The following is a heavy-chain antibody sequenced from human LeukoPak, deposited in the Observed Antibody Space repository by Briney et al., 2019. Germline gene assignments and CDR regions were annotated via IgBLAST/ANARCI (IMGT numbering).Heavy chain of an antibody. Sequence: PSETLSLTCTVSGGSISSYYWSWIRQPPGKGLEWIGYIYYSGSTNYNPSLKSRVTISVDTSKNQFSLKLSSVTAADTAVYYCARENYGDYEGGAFDIWGQGTMVTVSS. CDR2: IYYSGST. V-gene: IGHV4-59*01. CDR3: ARENYGDYEGGAFDI. CDR1: GGSISSYY. D-gene: IGHD4-17*01. J-gene: IGHJ3*02.